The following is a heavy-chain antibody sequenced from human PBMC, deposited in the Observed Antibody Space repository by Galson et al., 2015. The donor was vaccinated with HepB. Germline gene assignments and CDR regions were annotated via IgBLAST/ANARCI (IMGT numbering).Heavy chain of an antibody. CDR2: ISGSGGST. D-gene: IGHD3-3*01. Sequence: SLRLSCAASGFTFSSYAMSWVRQAPGKGLEWVSAISGSGGSTYYADSVKGRFTISRDNSKNTLYLQMNSLRAEDTAVYYCAKSDCSSTSCPSSGYYDFWSGYFPDAFDIWGQGTMVTVSS. CDR1: GFTFSSYA. CDR3: AKSDCSSTSCPSSGYYDFWSGYFPDAFDI. V-gene: IGHV3-23*01. J-gene: IGHJ3*02.